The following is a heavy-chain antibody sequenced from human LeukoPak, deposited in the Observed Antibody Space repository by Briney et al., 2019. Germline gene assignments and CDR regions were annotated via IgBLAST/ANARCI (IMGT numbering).Heavy chain of an antibody. Sequence: GGSLRLSCAASGFTFSDYYMSWIRQAPGKGLEWVSYISSSGSTIYYADSVKGRFTISRDNSKNTLYLQVNSLRAEDTAVYYCAKEQTTAFDYWGQGTLVTVSS. CDR3: AKEQTTAFDY. CDR2: ISSSGSTI. CDR1: GFTFSDYY. D-gene: IGHD4-17*01. J-gene: IGHJ4*02. V-gene: IGHV3-11*01.